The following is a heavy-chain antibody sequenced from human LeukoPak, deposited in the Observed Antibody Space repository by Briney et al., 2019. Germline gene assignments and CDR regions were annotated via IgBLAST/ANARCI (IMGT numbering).Heavy chain of an antibody. CDR2: INPNSGGT. D-gene: IGHD3-3*01. Sequence: GASVKVSCKASGYTFTGYYMHWVRQAPGQGLEWMGWINPNSGGTNYAQKFQGRVTMTRDTSISTAYMELSRLRSDDTAVYYCARDRNRGDFWSGPGDYYYYMDVWGKGTTVTVSS. CDR3: ARDRNRGDFWSGPGDYYYYMDV. J-gene: IGHJ6*03. V-gene: IGHV1-2*02. CDR1: GYTFTGYY.